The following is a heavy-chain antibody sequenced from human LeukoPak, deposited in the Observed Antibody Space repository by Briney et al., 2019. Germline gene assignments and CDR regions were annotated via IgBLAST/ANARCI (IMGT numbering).Heavy chain of an antibody. D-gene: IGHD3-22*01. CDR3: TTQYYYDSSGSLQHDY. J-gene: IGHJ4*02. CDR2: IKANADGGTT. CDR1: GFTFNNAW. Sequence: GGSLRLSCAASGFTFNNAWMHWVRQDPGQGLEWVGQIKANADGGTTDYAAPVKGRFTISRDDSKNTLYLQMNSLKTEDTAVYYCTTQYYYDSSGSLQHDYWGQGTLVTVSS. V-gene: IGHV3-15*07.